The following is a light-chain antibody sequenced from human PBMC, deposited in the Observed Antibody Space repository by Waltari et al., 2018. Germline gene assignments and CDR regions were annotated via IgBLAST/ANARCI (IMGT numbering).Light chain of an antibody. J-gene: IGKJ2*01. CDR1: QSVSTY. CDR2: DAS. Sequence: EIVLTQSPAALSFSPGERATLSCRASQSVSTYLAWYQQKPGQAPRPLLQDASNRVTGIPDRFSGSGSGTDFTLTISSLEPEDFAVYYCQQRSNWPPYTFGQGTKLEIK. CDR3: QQRSNWPPYT. V-gene: IGKV3-11*01.